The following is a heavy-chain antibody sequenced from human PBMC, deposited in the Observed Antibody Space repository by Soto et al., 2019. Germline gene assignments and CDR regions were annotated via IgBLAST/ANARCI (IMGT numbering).Heavy chain of an antibody. D-gene: IGHD3-22*01. J-gene: IGHJ3*02. CDR1: GFTFSSYS. V-gene: IGHV3-21*01. Sequence: GGSLRLSCAASGFTFSSYSMNWVRQAPGKGLEWVSSISSSSSYIYYADSVKGRFTISRDNAKNSLYLQMNSLRAEDTAVYYCARDLLILDYYDSSGYYYGAFDIWGQGTMVTVSS. CDR2: ISSSSSYI. CDR3: ARDLLILDYYDSSGYYYGAFDI.